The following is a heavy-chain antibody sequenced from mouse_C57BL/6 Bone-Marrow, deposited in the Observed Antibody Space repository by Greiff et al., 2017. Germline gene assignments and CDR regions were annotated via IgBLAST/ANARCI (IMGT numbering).Heavy chain of an antibody. D-gene: IGHD1-1*01. Sequence: EVKLMESGGGLVQSGRSLRLSCATSGFTFSDFYMEWVRQAPGKGLEWIAASRNKANDYTTEYSASVKGRFIVSRDTSQSILYLQMNALRAEDTASYYCARDASPRYDYGSSSWYFDVWGTGTTVTVSS. CDR2: SRNKANDYTT. CDR1: GFTFSDFY. CDR3: ARDASPRYDYGSSSWYFDV. J-gene: IGHJ1*03. V-gene: IGHV7-1*01.